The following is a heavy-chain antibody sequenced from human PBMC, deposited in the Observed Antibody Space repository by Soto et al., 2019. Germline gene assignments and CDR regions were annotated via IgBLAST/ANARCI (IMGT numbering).Heavy chain of an antibody. V-gene: IGHV3-53*01. J-gene: IGHJ6*02. CDR1: GFTVSTNY. CDR2: IYNVGST. CDR3: ARGSQGVPAVTPGYHYFGMDV. Sequence: GGSLRLSCAASGFTVSTNYMNWVRQAPGKGLEWVSIIYNVGSTYYSDSMRGRFTISRDNSKNTLYLQMNNLRVEDTAVYYCARGSQGVPAVTPGYHYFGMDVWGQGTKVTVSS. D-gene: IGHD2-2*01.